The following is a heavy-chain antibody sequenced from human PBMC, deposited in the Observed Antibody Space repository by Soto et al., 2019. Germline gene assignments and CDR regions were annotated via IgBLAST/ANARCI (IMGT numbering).Heavy chain of an antibody. J-gene: IGHJ3*02. CDR3: ARDLLRDYGDPGDAFDI. D-gene: IGHD4-17*01. CDR2: IYYSGST. CDR1: GGSISSYY. Sequence: SGTMSLTCTVSGGSISSYYWSWIRQPPGKGLEWIGYIYYSGSTNYNPSLKSRVTISVDTSKNQFSLKLSSVTAADTAVYYCARDLLRDYGDPGDAFDIWGQGTMVTVSS. V-gene: IGHV4-59*01.